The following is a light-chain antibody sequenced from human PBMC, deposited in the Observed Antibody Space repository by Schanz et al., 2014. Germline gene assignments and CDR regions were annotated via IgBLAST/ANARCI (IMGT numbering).Light chain of an antibody. Sequence: EVVLTQSPGTLSLSPGERATLSCRASQSVGTKYLAWYQQKPGQAPRVLIYGASSRAPGIPDRFSGSGSGTEFTLTISSLQSEDFAVYYCQQYNNWPLTFGGGTKVEIK. CDR1: QSVGTKY. J-gene: IGKJ4*01. CDR3: QQYNNWPLT. CDR2: GAS. V-gene: IGKV3D-15*01.